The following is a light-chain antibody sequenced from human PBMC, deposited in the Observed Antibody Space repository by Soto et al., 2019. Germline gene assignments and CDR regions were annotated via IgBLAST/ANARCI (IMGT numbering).Light chain of an antibody. V-gene: IGLV1-51*01. CDR2: DNN. CDR3: GTWDSSLSAGV. CDR1: SSNIGNNY. Sequence: SVLTQPPSVSAAPGQKVTISCSGSSSNIGNNYVSWYQQLPGTAPKLLIYDNNKRPSEIPDRFSGSKSGTSATLGITGLQTGDEADYYCGTWDSSLSAGVFGTGTKVP. J-gene: IGLJ1*01.